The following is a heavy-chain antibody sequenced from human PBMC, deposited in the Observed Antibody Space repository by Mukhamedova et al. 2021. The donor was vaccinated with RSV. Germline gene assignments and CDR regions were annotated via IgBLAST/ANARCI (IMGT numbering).Heavy chain of an antibody. CDR2: INHSGST. V-gene: IGHV4-34*01. J-gene: IGHJ4*02. Sequence: GKGLEWIGEINHSGSTYYNPSLKSRVTISVDTSKNQFSLKLSSVNAADTAVYYCARREDGSGGGDFDYWGQGTLVTVSS. CDR3: ARREDGSGGGDFDY. D-gene: IGHD5-24*01.